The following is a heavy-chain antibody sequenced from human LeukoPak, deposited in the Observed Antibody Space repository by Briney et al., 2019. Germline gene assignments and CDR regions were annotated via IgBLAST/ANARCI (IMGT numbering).Heavy chain of an antibody. CDR2: ISAGASST. D-gene: IGHD1-14*01. J-gene: IGHJ4*02. CDR1: GFTFSNFA. Sequence: PGGSLRLSCAASGFTFSNFAMSWVRQAPGKGLEWVSAISAGASSTYYADSVKGRFTISRDNSKNTLYLQMNSLRAEDTAVYYCANDRPHPSAEPTNFDNWGQGTLVTV. V-gene: IGHV3-23*01. CDR3: ANDRPHPSAEPTNFDN.